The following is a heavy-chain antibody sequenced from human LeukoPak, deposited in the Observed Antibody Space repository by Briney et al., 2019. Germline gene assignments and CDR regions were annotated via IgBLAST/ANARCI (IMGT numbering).Heavy chain of an antibody. CDR3: ARDLYSYGYFDY. CDR2: ITCCRPDI. CDR1: GFNFNTYT. D-gene: IGHD5-18*01. V-gene: IGHV3-21*01. Sequence: PGGSLRLSCAASGFNFNTYTMSWVRQAPGKGLEWVSSITCCRPDITYGDSVTGRFTISRDNAKNSLYLQMNSLRAEDTAVYYCARDLYSYGYFDYWGQGTLVTVSS. J-gene: IGHJ4*02.